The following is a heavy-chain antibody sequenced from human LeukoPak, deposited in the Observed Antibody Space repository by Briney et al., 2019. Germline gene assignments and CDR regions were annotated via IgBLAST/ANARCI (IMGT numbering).Heavy chain of an antibody. Sequence: GASVKVSCKASGYTFTSYYIHWVRQAPGQGLEWMGIINTRGGSTSYAQKFQGRVTMTRDTSTSTVYMELSSLRSEDTAVYYCARDPPYDSSGYLFDYWGQGTLVTVSS. CDR3: ARDPPYDSSGYLFDY. CDR1: GYTFTSYY. D-gene: IGHD3-22*01. V-gene: IGHV1-46*01. J-gene: IGHJ4*02. CDR2: INTRGGST.